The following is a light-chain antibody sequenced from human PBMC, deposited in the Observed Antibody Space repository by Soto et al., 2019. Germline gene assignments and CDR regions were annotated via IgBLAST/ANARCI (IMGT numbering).Light chain of an antibody. J-gene: IGKJ1*01. V-gene: IGKV3-15*01. Sequence: EIVMTQSPATLSVSPGERATLSCRASQSVSSNLAWYQQKPGQAPRLLIYGASTRATGIPARFSGSGSGTESTPTISSLQSEDVAVYYCQHYHNWPPWTFGQGTKVEIK. CDR3: QHYHNWPPWT. CDR2: GAS. CDR1: QSVSSN.